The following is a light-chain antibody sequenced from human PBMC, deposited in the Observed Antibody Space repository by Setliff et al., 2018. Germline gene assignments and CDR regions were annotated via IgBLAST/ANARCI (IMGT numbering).Light chain of an antibody. CDR1: SSDVGGYGY. CDR3: SSYKNTNKNV. CDR2: DVT. V-gene: IGLV2-14*01. Sequence: QSALTQPAAVSRSPGQSITISCTGTSSDVGGYGYVSWYQQHPGKAPKLIIYDVTKRPSGVSSRFSGSKSGNTASLTISGLQAEDEADYFCSSYKNTNKNVFGTGTKVTVL. J-gene: IGLJ1*01.